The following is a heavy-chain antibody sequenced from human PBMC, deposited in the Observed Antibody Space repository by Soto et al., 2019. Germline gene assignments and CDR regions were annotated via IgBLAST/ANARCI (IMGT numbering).Heavy chain of an antibody. V-gene: IGHV3-9*01. CDR3: AKGGSIISYMDV. CDR2: ISWNSGSI. Sequence: PGGSLRLSCAASGFTFDDYAMHWVRQAPGKGLEWVSGISWNSGSIGYADSVKGRFTISRDNAKNSPYLQMNSLRAEDTALYYCAKGGSIISYMDVWGKGTTVTVSS. J-gene: IGHJ6*03. CDR1: GFTFDDYA.